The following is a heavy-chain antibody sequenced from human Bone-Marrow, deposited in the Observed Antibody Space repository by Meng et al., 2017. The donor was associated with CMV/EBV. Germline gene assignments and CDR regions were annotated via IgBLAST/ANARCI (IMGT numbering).Heavy chain of an antibody. D-gene: IGHD4-23*01. Sequence: SVKVSCKASGGTFSSYTISWVRQAPGQGLEWMGRIIPILGIANYAQKFQGRVTMTRNTSISTAYMELSSLRSEDTAVYYCARGPVVTLMDVWGQGTTVTVSS. CDR3: ARGPVVTLMDV. J-gene: IGHJ6*02. CDR1: GGTFSSYT. V-gene: IGHV1-69*02. CDR2: IIPILGIA.